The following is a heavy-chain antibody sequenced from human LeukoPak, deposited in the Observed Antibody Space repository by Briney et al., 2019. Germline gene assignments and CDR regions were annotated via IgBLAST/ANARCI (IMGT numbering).Heavy chain of an antibody. Sequence: GGSLRLSCAASGFTFSSYPIHWVRQAPGKGLEWVAVISYDGNNKYYADSVKGRFTISRDNSKNTLYLQMNSLRTEDTAVYFCASGIYCSAGSCYSAFGYWGQGTLVTVSS. J-gene: IGHJ4*02. CDR2: ISYDGNNK. CDR3: ASGIYCSAGSCYSAFGY. V-gene: IGHV3-30*04. CDR1: GFTFSSYP. D-gene: IGHD2-15*01.